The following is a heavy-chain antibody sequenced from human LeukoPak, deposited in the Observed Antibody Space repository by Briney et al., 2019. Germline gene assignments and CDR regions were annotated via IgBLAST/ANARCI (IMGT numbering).Heavy chain of an antibody. D-gene: IGHD4-17*01. Sequence: GASVKVSCKASGYTFTSYAMHWVRQAPGQRLEWMGWINAGNGNTIYSQKFQGRVTITRDTSASTAYMELSSLRSEDTAVYYCARPGSIFYGDYVYFDYWGQGTLVTVSS. CDR1: GYTFTSYA. CDR2: INAGNGNT. CDR3: ARPGSIFYGDYVYFDY. V-gene: IGHV1-3*01. J-gene: IGHJ4*02.